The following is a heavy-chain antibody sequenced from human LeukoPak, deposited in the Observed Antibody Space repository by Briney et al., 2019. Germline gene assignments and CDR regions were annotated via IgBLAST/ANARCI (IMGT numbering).Heavy chain of an antibody. CDR3: ARAAYYDFWSGQIPWFDP. CDR2: INHSGST. Sequence: SETLSLTCAVYGGSFSGYYWSWIRQPPGKGLEWIGEINHSGSTNYNPSLKSRVTISVDTSKNQFPLKLSSVTAADTAVYYCARAAYYDFWSGQIPWFDPWGQGTLVTVSS. D-gene: IGHD3-3*01. J-gene: IGHJ5*02. CDR1: GGSFSGYY. V-gene: IGHV4-34*01.